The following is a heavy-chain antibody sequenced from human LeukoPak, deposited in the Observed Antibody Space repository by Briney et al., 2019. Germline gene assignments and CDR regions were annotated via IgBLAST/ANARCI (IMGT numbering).Heavy chain of an antibody. V-gene: IGHV3-11*01. J-gene: IGHJ4*02. CDR2: ISSSGSSI. CDR1: GFTLSDYY. CDR3: ARDSRGYSYASGG. D-gene: IGHD5-18*01. Sequence: GGSLRLSCAASGFTLSDYYMSWIRQAPGKGLEWVSYISSSGSSIYYADSVKGRFTISRDNAKNSLYLQMNSLRAEDTAVYYCARDSRGYSYASGGWGQGTLVTVSS.